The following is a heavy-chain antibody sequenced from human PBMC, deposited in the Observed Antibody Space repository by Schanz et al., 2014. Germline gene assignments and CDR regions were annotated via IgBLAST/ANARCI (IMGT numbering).Heavy chain of an antibody. CDR2: IGNGGVTI. Sequence: EVQLVESGGGLVQPGGSLRLSCAASGFSVGNKYMNWVRQAPGKGLEWVSYIGNGGVTIYYADSVKGRFTVSRDNSKNTLYLQLNSLRAEDTAVYYCARDFHGYGPHLDYWGQGSLVTVSS. CDR3: ARDFHGYGPHLDY. J-gene: IGHJ4*02. D-gene: IGHD5-12*01. V-gene: IGHV3-48*01. CDR1: GFSVGNKY.